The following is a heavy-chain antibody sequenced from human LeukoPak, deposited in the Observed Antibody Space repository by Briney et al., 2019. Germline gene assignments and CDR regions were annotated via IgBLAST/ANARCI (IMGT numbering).Heavy chain of an antibody. J-gene: IGHJ4*02. CDR3: ASEGPLHISGSYLD. V-gene: IGHV1-69*01. CDR1: GGTLSSYA. Sequence: ASVKVSCKASGGTLSSYAISWVRQAPGQGLEWMGGIIPIFGTANYAQKFQGRVTITADESTSTAYMELSSLRSEDTAVYYCASEGPLHISGSYLDWGQGTLVTVSS. CDR2: IIPIFGTA. D-gene: IGHD3-10*01.